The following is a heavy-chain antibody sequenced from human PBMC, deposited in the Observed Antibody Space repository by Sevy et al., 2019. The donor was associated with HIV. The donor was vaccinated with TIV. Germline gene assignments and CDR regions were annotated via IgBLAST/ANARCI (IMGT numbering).Heavy chain of an antibody. CDR1: GFTFSSYA. Sequence: GGSLRLSCAASGFTFSSYAMSWVRQAPGKGLEWVSAISGSGGSTYYADSVKGRFTISRDNSKNTLYLQMNSLRAEDRAVYYCAKRADATYYYDSSGYFGYWGQGTLVTVSS. D-gene: IGHD3-22*01. V-gene: IGHV3-23*01. CDR3: AKRADATYYYDSSGYFGY. J-gene: IGHJ4*02. CDR2: ISGSGGST.